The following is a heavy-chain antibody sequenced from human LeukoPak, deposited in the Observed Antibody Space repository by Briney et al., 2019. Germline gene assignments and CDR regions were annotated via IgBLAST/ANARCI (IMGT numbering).Heavy chain of an antibody. J-gene: IGHJ6*04. Sequence: GSLRLSCAASGFTFSGYWMSWLRQAPGKGLEWVANIKQDGGEKYYVDSVKGRFTISRDNAKNSLYLQMNSLRAEDTAVYYCARDRGFGQADVWGKGTTVTVSS. V-gene: IGHV3-7*01. D-gene: IGHD3-10*01. CDR1: GFTFSGYW. CDR2: IKQDGGEK. CDR3: ARDRGFGQADV.